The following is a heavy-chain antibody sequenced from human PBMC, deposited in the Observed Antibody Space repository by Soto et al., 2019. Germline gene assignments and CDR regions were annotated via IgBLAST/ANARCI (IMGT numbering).Heavy chain of an antibody. CDR1: GFTFDDYA. V-gene: IGHV3-9*01. CDR2: ITWNSDEI. CDR3: AASRGFDSSGYSGYYYGMDV. D-gene: IGHD3-22*01. Sequence: EVQLVESGGGLVQPGRSLRLSCAASGFTFDDYAMHWVRQRPGRGLEWVSGITWNSDEIGYPDSVKGRFSISRDNAKKYLDVQMNSLRPDDTALYYCAASRGFDSSGYSGYYYGMDVWGQGTTVTVSS. J-gene: IGHJ6*02.